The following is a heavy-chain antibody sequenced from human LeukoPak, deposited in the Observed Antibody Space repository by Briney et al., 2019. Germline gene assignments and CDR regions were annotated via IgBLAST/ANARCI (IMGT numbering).Heavy chain of an antibody. CDR2: ISWNSGNI. CDR1: GFTFDDYA. CDR3: AKDGIAAADPFYYFDY. J-gene: IGHJ4*02. V-gene: IGHV3-9*01. Sequence: GGSLRLSCAASGFTFDDYAMHWVRQAPGKGLEWVSSISWNSGNIDYADSVKGRFTISRDNAKNSLYLQMNSLRAEDTALYYCAKDGIAAADPFYYFDYWGQGTLVTVSS. D-gene: IGHD6-13*01.